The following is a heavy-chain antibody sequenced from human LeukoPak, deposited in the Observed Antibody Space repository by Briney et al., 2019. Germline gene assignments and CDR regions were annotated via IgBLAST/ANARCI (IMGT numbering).Heavy chain of an antibody. Sequence: SETLSLTCTVSGGSISSGGYYWSWIRQHPGKGLEWIGFIYYSGSTYHNPSLKSRVAMSVDTSKNQFSLKLSSVTAADTAVYYCARDSRDCSSTSCPYGMDVWGQGTTVTVSS. CDR3: ARDSRDCSSTSCPYGMDV. V-gene: IGHV4-31*03. CDR2: IYYSGST. D-gene: IGHD2-2*01. J-gene: IGHJ6*02. CDR1: GGSISSGGYY.